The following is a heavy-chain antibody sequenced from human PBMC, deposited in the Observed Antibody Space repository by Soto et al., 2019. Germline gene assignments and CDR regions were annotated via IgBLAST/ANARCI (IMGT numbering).Heavy chain of an antibody. Sequence: PSETLSLTCAVYGGSFSGYYWSWIRQPPGKGLEWIGEINHSGSTNYNPSLKSRVTISVDTSKNQFSLKLSSVTAADTAVYYCVRFGVFGVVIHDYWGQGTLVTVSS. CDR3: VRFGVFGVVIHDY. CDR2: INHSGST. CDR1: GGSFSGYY. D-gene: IGHD3-3*01. J-gene: IGHJ4*02. V-gene: IGHV4-34*01.